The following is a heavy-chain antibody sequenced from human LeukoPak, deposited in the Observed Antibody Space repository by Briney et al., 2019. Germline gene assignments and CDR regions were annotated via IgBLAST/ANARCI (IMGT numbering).Heavy chain of an antibody. Sequence: PGGSLRLSCAASGFTFSSYAMSWVRQAPGKGLEWVSSISSSSSYIYYADSVKGRFTISRDNAKNSLYLQMNSLRAEDTAVYYCARELGGLLWFGDWGQGTLVTVSS. CDR1: GFTFSSYA. CDR3: ARELGGLLWFGD. CDR2: ISSSSSYI. V-gene: IGHV3-21*01. D-gene: IGHD3-10*01. J-gene: IGHJ4*02.